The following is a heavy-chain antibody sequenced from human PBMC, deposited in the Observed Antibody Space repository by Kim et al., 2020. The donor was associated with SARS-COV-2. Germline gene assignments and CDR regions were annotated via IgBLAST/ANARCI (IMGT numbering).Heavy chain of an antibody. V-gene: IGHV4-31*02. Sequence: RVTISVDTSKNQFALKLSSVTAADTAVYYCARAPRKRITIFGVVTHFDYWGQGTLVTVSS. J-gene: IGHJ4*02. D-gene: IGHD3-3*01. CDR3: ARAPRKRITIFGVVTHFDY.